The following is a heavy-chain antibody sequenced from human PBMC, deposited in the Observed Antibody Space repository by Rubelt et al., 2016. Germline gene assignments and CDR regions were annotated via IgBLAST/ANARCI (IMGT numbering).Heavy chain of an antibody. CDR2: INWNGGST. CDR3: ARDRGSSWYGDAFDI. V-gene: IGHV3-20*03. J-gene: IGHJ3*02. D-gene: IGHD6-13*01. Sequence: KGLEGVSGINWNGGSTGYADSVKGRFTISRDNAKNSLYLQMNSLRAEDTALYYCARDRGSSWYGDAFDIWGQGTMVTVSS.